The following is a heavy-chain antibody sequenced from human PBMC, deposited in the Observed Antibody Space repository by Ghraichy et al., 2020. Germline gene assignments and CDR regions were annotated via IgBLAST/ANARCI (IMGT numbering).Heavy chain of an antibody. V-gene: IGHV3-23*01. CDR2: ISSRGETT. Sequence: ESLNISYAVSGFSFSTSAMSWVRQAPGKGLEWVSTISSRGETTYYADSVKGRFTISRDNSENTLYLQMNSLRAEDTAVYFCARGGYSAFDYWGQETLVTVSS. CDR1: GFSFSTSA. J-gene: IGHJ4*02. CDR3: ARGGYSAFDY. D-gene: IGHD5-18*01.